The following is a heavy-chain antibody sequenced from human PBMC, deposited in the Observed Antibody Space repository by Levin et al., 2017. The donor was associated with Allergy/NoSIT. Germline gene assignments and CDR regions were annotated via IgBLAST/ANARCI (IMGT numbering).Heavy chain of an antibody. CDR1: GGSISSSDFN. CDR3: AKENWGSTPPDC. V-gene: IGHV4-39*07. D-gene: IGHD7-27*01. J-gene: IGHJ4*02. CDR2: ISKSGRS. Sequence: PSETLSLTCTVSGGSISSSDFNWGWVRQPPGKGLEWMGSISKSGRSFYNPSLEGRVTISVDTSMNEFSLRLTSLTAADTAVYFCAKENWGSTPPDCWGQGTLVTVSS.